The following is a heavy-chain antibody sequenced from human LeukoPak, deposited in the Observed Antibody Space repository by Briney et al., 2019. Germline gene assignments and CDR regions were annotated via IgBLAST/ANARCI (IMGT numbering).Heavy chain of an antibody. D-gene: IGHD2-2*02. V-gene: IGHV3-23*01. J-gene: IGHJ6*02. CDR2: ISGTGGST. Sequence: GGSLRLSCAASGFTFSSYAMSWFRQAPGKGLEWVSVISGTGGSTYYADSVKDRFTISRDNSKNTLYLKMNSLRAEDTAVYYCAKGSVPAAIVYYYYGMDVWGQGTTVTVSS. CDR1: GFTFSSYA. CDR3: AKGSVPAAIVYYYYGMDV.